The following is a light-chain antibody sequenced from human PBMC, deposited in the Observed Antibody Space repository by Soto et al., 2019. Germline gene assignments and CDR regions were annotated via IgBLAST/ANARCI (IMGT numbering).Light chain of an antibody. CDR2: LAS. V-gene: IGKV2-28*01. CDR1: ASLLQKNGYKY. CDR3: MQTLQTPRT. J-gene: IGKJ1*01. Sequence: DVVMTQSPLSLPVTPGEPASISCRSSASLLQKNGYKYVDWYVQKPGQSPQLLIYLASNRAFGVPDRFSGSESGTDFTLNISRVEAEDVGVYYCMQTLQTPRTFGQGTKVEIK.